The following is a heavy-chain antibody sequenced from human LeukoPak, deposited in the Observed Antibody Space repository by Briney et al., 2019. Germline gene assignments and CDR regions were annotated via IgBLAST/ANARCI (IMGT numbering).Heavy chain of an antibody. V-gene: IGHV1-18*01. CDR1: GYTFTSYG. Sequence: APVKVSCKASGYTFTSYGISWVRQAPGQGLEWMGWISAYNGNTNYAQKLQGRVTMTTDTSTSTAYMELRSLRSDDTAVYYCARGAGGFGEFDFDYWGQGTLVTVSS. J-gene: IGHJ4*02. D-gene: IGHD3-10*01. CDR2: ISAYNGNT. CDR3: ARGAGGFGEFDFDY.